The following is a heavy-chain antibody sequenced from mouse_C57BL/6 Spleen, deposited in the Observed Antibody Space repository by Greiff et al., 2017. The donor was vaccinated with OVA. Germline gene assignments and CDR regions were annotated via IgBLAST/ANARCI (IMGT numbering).Heavy chain of an antibody. J-gene: IGHJ1*03. V-gene: IGHV1-72*01. CDR1: GYTFTSYW. CDR3: ARNEYYGSDWYFDV. CDR2: IDPNSGGT. D-gene: IGHD1-1*01. Sequence: QVQLQQPGAELVKPGASVKLSCKASGYTFTSYWMHWVKQRPGRGLEWIGRIDPNSGGTKYNEKFKSKATLTVDKPSSTAYMQLSSLTSEDSAVYYWARNEYYGSDWYFDVWGTGTTVTVSS.